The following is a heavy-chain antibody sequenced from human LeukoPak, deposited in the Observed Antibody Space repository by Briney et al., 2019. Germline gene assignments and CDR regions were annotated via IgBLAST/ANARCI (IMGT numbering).Heavy chain of an antibody. J-gene: IGHJ5*02. CDR1: GGSISSSSYY. V-gene: IGHV4-39*07. D-gene: IGHD6-25*01. CDR2: IYYSGST. Sequence: SETLSLTCTVSGGSISSSSYYWGWIRQPPGKGLEWIGSIYYSGSTYYNPSLKSRVTISVDTSKNQFSLKLSSVTAADTAVYYCARAARAEWFDPWGQGTLVIVSS. CDR3: ARAARAEWFDP.